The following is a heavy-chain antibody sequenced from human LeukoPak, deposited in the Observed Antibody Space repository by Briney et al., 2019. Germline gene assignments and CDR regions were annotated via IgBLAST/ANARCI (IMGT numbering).Heavy chain of an antibody. V-gene: IGHV4-38-2*02. CDR2: IFHTGST. Sequence: SETLSLTCTVSGDSISSGNYWGWIRQPPGKGLEWIGSIFHTGSTYYNPSLKSRVTISVDTSKNQFSLKLSSVTAADTAVYYCAMGVVVVAATPTGAFDIWGQGTMVTVSS. D-gene: IGHD2-15*01. J-gene: IGHJ3*02. CDR1: GDSISSGNY. CDR3: AMGVVVVAATPTGAFDI.